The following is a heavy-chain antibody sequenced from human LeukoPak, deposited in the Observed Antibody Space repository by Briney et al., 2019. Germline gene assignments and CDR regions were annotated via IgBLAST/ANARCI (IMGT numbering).Heavy chain of an antibody. V-gene: IGHV4-39*01. J-gene: IGHJ3*02. Sequence: SETLSLTCTVSGGSISSSSYYWGWIRQPPGKGLEWIGIIYYSGSTYYNPSLKSRVTISVDTSKNQFSLKLSSATAADTAVYYCARQESLNWNDSEDAFDIWGQGTKVTVSS. D-gene: IGHD1-1*01. CDR2: IYYSGST. CDR3: ARQESLNWNDSEDAFDI. CDR1: GGSISSSSYY.